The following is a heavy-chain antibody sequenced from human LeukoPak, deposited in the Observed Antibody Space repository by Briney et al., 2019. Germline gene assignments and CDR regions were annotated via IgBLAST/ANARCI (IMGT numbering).Heavy chain of an antibody. CDR3: ARGAYGSGSYYPEH. J-gene: IGHJ4*02. V-gene: IGHV3-66*01. CDR1: GFTFSSNY. Sequence: GGSLRLSCAASGFTFSSNYMSWVRQAPGKGLEWVSVIYSGGSTYYADSVKGRFTISRDNAKNTLYLQMNSLRAEDTAVYYCARGAYGSGSYYPEHWGQGTLVTVSS. CDR2: IYSGGST. D-gene: IGHD3-10*01.